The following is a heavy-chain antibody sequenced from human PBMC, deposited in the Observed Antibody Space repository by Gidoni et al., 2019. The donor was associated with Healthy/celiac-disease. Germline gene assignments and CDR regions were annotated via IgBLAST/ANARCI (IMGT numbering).Heavy chain of an antibody. CDR1: GYTFTSYY. D-gene: IGHD3-3*01. Sequence: QVQLVQSGAEVKKPGASVKVSCQASGYTFTSYYMHWVRQAPGQGPEWMGIITPSGGSTSYAQKFQGRVTMTRETSTSTVYMELSSLRSEDTAVYYCARGGDFSIFGVVNHYYYYGMDVWGQGTTVTVSS. CDR2: ITPSGGST. CDR3: ARGGDFSIFGVVNHYYYYGMDV. J-gene: IGHJ6*02. V-gene: IGHV1-46*01.